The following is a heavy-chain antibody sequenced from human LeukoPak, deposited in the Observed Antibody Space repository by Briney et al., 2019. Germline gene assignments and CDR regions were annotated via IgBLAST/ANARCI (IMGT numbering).Heavy chain of an antibody. CDR1: GYTFTGYY. V-gene: IGHV1-2*02. D-gene: IGHD3-3*01. CDR3: ARDFWSGYSNDY. CDR2: INPNSGGT. J-gene: IGHJ4*02. Sequence: ASVKVSCKASGYTFTGYYMHWVRQAPGQGLEWTGWINPNSGGTNYAQKFQGRVTMTRDTSISTAYMELSRLRSDDTAVYYCARDFWSGYSNDYWGQGTLVTVS.